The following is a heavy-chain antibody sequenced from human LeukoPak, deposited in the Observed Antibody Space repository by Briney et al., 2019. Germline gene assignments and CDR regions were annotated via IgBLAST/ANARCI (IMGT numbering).Heavy chain of an antibody. CDR2: IYTSGST. CDR1: GGSISSGSYY. J-gene: IGHJ4*02. Sequence: SETLSLTCTVSGGSISSGSYYWGWIRQPAGKGLEWIGRIYTSGSTIYNPSLKSRFTISVDTSNNQFSLKLSSVTAADTAVYYCARAFYGGNSYYFDFWGQGTLVTVSS. D-gene: IGHD4-23*01. V-gene: IGHV4-61*02. CDR3: ARAFYGGNSYYFDF.